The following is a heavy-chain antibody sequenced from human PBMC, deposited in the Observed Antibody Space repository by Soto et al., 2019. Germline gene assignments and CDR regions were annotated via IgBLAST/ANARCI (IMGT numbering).Heavy chain of an antibody. CDR3: ARHRAAAGTHWFDP. V-gene: IGHV4-39*01. J-gene: IGHJ5*02. D-gene: IGHD6-13*01. Sequence: SETLSLTCTVSGGSISSSSYYWGWIRQPPGKGLEWIGSIYYSGSAYYNPSLKSRVTISVDTSKNQFSLKLSSVTAADTAVYYCARHRAAAGTHWFDPWGQGTLVTVSS. CDR1: GGSISSSSYY. CDR2: IYYSGSA.